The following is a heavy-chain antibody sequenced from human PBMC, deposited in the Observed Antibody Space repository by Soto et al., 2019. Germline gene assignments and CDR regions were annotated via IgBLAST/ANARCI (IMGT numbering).Heavy chain of an antibody. J-gene: IGHJ4*02. CDR1: GFTFGSYA. CDR2: ITDGGASK. Sequence: EVQLLESGGGLVQPGGSLRLSCTASGFTFGSYAMSWVRQAPGKGLEWVSGITDGGASKFYADSVQGRFTISRDNSKNTLFLQMRSLTAEDTAIYYCAKVGLFRNGYMGVVRGDYWGQGTLVTVSA. D-gene: IGHD2-2*02. CDR3: AKVGLFRNGYMGVVRGDY. V-gene: IGHV3-23*01.